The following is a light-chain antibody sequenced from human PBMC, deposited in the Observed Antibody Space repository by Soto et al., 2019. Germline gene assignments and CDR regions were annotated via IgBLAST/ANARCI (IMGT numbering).Light chain of an antibody. V-gene: IGKV3-15*01. CDR2: GTS. J-gene: IGKJ5*01. Sequence: EIVMTQSPATLSVSLGERATLSCRASQSVSSNLAWYQQKPGQAPRLVIYGTSTRATGIPARFSGSGSGTEFTLTISSLQSEDFGVYYCQQYNTWPPSTFGQGTRLEIK. CDR3: QQYNTWPPST. CDR1: QSVSSN.